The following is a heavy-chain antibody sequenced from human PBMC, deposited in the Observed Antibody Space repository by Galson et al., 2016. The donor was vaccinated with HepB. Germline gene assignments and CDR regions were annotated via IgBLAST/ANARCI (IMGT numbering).Heavy chain of an antibody. J-gene: IGHJ4*02. CDR1: GYTFTTYG. CDR3: ARDVAFSYDGSASFDY. V-gene: IGHV1-18*04. CDR2: ISSYNGNT. Sequence: SVKVSCKASGYTFTTYGISWVRQAPGQGLEWMGWISSYNGNTKYAQKLQGRVTMTTDTSTSTVYMDLRSLRSDDTAVYYCARDVAFSYDGSASFDYWGQGTLVTVSS. D-gene: IGHD3-22*01.